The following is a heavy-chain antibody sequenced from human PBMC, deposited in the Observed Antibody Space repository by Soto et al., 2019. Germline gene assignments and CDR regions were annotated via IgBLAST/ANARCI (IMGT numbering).Heavy chain of an antibody. J-gene: IGHJ4*02. Sequence: QVHLVQSGAEVKKHGASVKVSCKGSGYTFTTYGITWVRQAPGQGLEWMGWISAHNGNTNYAQKLQGRVTVTRDPSTSTAYMALRSLRSDDTAVYYCARGRYGDYWGQGALVTVSS. CDR2: ISAHNGNT. D-gene: IGHD1-1*01. CDR3: ARGRYGDY. V-gene: IGHV1-18*01. CDR1: GYTFTTYG.